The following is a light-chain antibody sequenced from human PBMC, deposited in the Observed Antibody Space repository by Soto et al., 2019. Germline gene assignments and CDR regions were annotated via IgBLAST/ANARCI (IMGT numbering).Light chain of an antibody. V-gene: IGKV3-20*01. J-gene: IGKJ2*01. CDR3: QHYGSSTYH. Sequence: EIVLTQSPGTLSLSPGERATLSCRASQSVSSSYLAWYQQKPGQAPRLLIYGASSRATGIPDRFSGSGSGTDFTITISSMESKDFAVYYCQHYGSSTYHFGKGNKLESK. CDR1: QSVSSSY. CDR2: GAS.